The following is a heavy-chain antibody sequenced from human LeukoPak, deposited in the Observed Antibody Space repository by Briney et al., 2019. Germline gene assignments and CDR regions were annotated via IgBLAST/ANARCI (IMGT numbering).Heavy chain of an antibody. CDR1: GGSFSGYY. CDR3: ARALYYYDSSGYYYVSQYFQH. Sequence: SETLSLTCAVYGGSFSGYYWSWIRQPPGKGREWIGEINHSGSTNYNPSLKSRVTISVDTSKNQFSLKLSSVTAADTAVYYCARALYYYDSSGYYYVSQYFQHWGQGTLVTVSS. CDR2: INHSGST. D-gene: IGHD3-22*01. V-gene: IGHV4-34*01. J-gene: IGHJ1*01.